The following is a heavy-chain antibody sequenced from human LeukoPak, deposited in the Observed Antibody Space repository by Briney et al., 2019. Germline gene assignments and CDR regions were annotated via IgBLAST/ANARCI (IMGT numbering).Heavy chain of an antibody. Sequence: GSLRLSCAASGFTFTSYAMSWVRQAPGKGLEWVSGMRGSGGSTYYADSVKGRFTISRDNSKNTLSLDINSLRVEDTAVYYCAKGYISIYQAFDYWGQGTLVTVSS. D-gene: IGHD2-2*01. CDR1: GFTFTSYA. CDR3: AKGYISIYQAFDY. V-gene: IGHV3-23*01. CDR2: MRGSGGST. J-gene: IGHJ4*02.